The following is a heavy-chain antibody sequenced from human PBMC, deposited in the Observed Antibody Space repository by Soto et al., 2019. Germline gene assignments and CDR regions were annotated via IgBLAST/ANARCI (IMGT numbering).Heavy chain of an antibody. J-gene: IGHJ6*02. CDR3: APQGFGVLHGLVDV. V-gene: IGHV4-59*08. CDR2: MSYSGYT. Sequence: QVQLQESGPGLVKPSETLSLTCTVSGGSISSISNHYCSWIRLPPGEGLEWICYMSYSGYTSYNPSLRSRVIISVDTSKNQFSLNLTSVTAADTAVYYCAPQGFGVLHGLVDVWGQGTTVTVSS. CDR1: GGSISSISNHY. D-gene: IGHD3-10*01.